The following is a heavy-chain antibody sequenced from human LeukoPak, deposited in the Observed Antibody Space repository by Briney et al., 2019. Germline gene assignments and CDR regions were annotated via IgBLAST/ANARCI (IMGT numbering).Heavy chain of an antibody. V-gene: IGHV1-69*01. CDR2: TIPIFGTA. D-gene: IGHD2-2*01. J-gene: IGHJ6*02. CDR1: GGTFSSYA. CDR3: ARDKFQVVPAAIDYYYGMDV. Sequence: SVKVSCKASGGTFSSYAISWVRQAPGQGLEWMGGTIPIFGTANYAQKFQGRVTITADESTSTAYMELSSLRSEDTAVYYCARDKFQVVPAAIDYYYGMDVWGQGTTVTVSS.